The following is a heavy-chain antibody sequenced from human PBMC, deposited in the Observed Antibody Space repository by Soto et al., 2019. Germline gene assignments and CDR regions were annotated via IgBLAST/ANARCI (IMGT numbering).Heavy chain of an antibody. CDR3: ARDDYVAAGTITIYYGMDV. CDR1: GYTFTSYG. CDR2: ISAYNGNT. Sequence: GASVKVSCKASGYTFTSYGISWVRQAPGQGLEWMGWISAYNGNTNYAQKLQGRVTMTTDTSTSTAYMELRSLRSDDTAVYYCARDDYVAAGTITIYYGMDVWVQGXTVSVSS. J-gene: IGHJ6*02. V-gene: IGHV1-18*04. D-gene: IGHD6-13*01.